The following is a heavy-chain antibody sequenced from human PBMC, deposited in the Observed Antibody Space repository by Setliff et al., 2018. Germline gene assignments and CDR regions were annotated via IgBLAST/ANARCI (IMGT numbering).Heavy chain of an antibody. Sequence: PGESLKISCKGSGYSFTSYWIGWVRQMPGKGLEWMGIIYPGDSDTRYSPSFQGQVTISADKSISTAYLQWSSLKASDTAMYYCARRGSGYYVPVLFDYWGQGTLVTVSS. J-gene: IGHJ4*02. CDR2: IYPGDSDT. D-gene: IGHD3-22*01. V-gene: IGHV5-51*01. CDR1: GYSFTSYW. CDR3: ARRGSGYYVPVLFDY.